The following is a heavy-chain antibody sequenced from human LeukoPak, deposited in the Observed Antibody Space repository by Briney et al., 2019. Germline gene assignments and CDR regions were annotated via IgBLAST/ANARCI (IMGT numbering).Heavy chain of an antibody. CDR2: INPSGGST. D-gene: IGHD6-19*01. CDR1: GYTFTSYY. CDR3: ARRGWDLDAFDI. J-gene: IGHJ3*02. Sequence: GASVKVSCKASGYTFTSYYMHWVRQAPGQGLEWMGIINPSGGSTSYAQKFQGRVTMTRDTSTSTVYMELSSLRSEDTAGYYCARRGWDLDAFDIWGQGTMVTVSS. V-gene: IGHV1-46*01.